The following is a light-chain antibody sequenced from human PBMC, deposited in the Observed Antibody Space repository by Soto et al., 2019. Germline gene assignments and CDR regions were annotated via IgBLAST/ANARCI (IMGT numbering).Light chain of an antibody. V-gene: IGLV1-40*01. Sequence: QSVLTQPPSVSGAPGQRVTISCTGSSSNIGAGYDVHWYQQLPGTAPKLLIYGNSNRPSGVPDRFSGSKSGTSASLAITGLQAEDEADYYCQSYDSSLSGSFYVFGTGTKLTVL. CDR3: QSYDSSLSGSFYV. CDR1: SSNIGAGYD. CDR2: GNS. J-gene: IGLJ1*01.